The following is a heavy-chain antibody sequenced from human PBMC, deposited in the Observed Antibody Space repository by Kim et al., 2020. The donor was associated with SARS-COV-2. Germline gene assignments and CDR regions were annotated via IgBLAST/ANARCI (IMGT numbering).Heavy chain of an antibody. D-gene: IGHD3-9*01. CDR2: IYHSGST. V-gene: IGHV4-4*02. CDR3: AGSLIGFILTGYPIQHEDNWFDP. J-gene: IGHJ5*02. CDR1: GGSISSSNW. Sequence: SETLSLTCAVSGGSISSSNWWSWVRQPPGKGLEWIGEIYHSGSTNYNPSLKSRVTISVDKSKNQFSLKLSSVTAADTAVYYCAGSLIGFILTGYPIQHEDNWFDPWGQGTLVTVSS.